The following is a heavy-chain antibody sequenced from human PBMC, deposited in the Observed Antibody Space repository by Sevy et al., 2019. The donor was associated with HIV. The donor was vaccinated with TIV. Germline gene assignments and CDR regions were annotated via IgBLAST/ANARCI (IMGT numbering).Heavy chain of an antibody. CDR1: GYTFTGYY. J-gene: IGHJ5*02. Sequence: ASVKVSCKASGYTFTGYYMHWVRQAPGQGLEWMGWINPNSGGTNYAQKFQGRVTMTRDTSISPAYMELGRLGSDDTAGYYCARDYYGSGLRPWGQGTLVTVSS. CDR2: INPNSGGT. D-gene: IGHD3-10*01. V-gene: IGHV1-2*02. CDR3: ARDYYGSGLRP.